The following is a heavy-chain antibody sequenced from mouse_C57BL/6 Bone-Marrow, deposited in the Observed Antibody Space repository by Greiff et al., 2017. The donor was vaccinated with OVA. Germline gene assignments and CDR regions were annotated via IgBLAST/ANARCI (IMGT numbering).Heavy chain of an antibody. V-gene: IGHV1-69*01. Sequence: QVQLQQPGAELVMPGASVKLSCKASGYTFTSYWMHWVKQRPGQGLEWIGEIDTSDSYTNYNQKFKGKSTLTVDKSSCTAYMQLSSLTSEDSAVCYCARRRTWKGGFDFWGKGTTLTVSS. CDR3: ARRRTWKGGFDF. CDR1: GYTFTSYW. CDR2: IDTSDSYT. J-gene: IGHJ2*01.